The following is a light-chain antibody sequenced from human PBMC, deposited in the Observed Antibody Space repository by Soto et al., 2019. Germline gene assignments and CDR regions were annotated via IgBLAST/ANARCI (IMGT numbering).Light chain of an antibody. CDR3: PHRWT. Sequence: DIQMTQSPSSLSASVGDRVTITCQASQDISNYLNWYQQKPGKAPKLLIYDASNLETGVPSRFSGSGSGTDFTFTSSSLQPEDIATYYCPHRWTFGQGTKVEIK. J-gene: IGKJ1*01. V-gene: IGKV1-33*01. CDR1: QDISNY. CDR2: DAS.